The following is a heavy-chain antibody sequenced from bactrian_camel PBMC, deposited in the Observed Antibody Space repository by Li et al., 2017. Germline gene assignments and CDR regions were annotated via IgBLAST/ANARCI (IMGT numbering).Heavy chain of an antibody. D-gene: IGHD1*01. Sequence: CAASGLPFSLHYMSWVRQAPGKGLEWVSSIGFDGSGIYYADSVKGRFSMSRDNAKENTAYLQMNSLKSEDTAVYYCTTPGVGYGMGTDFGHWGQGTQVTVS. CDR1: GLPFSLHY. J-gene: IGHJ4*01. CDR3: TTPGVGYGMGTDFGH. V-gene: IGHV3S20*01. CDR2: IGFDGSGI.